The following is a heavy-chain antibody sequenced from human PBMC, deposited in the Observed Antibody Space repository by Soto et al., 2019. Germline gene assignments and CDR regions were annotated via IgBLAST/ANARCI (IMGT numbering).Heavy chain of an antibody. J-gene: IGHJ3*02. CDR1: GYSFTSYW. V-gene: IGHV5-10-1*01. D-gene: IGHD6-13*01. CDR2: IDPSDSYT. Sequence: PGESLKISCKGSGYSFTSYWISWVRQMPGKGLEWMGRIDPSDSYTNYSPSFQGHVTISADKSISTAYLQWSSLKASDTAMYYCARAGAETYSSSSIDIRGQGTMVTVSS. CDR3: ARAGAETYSSSSIDI.